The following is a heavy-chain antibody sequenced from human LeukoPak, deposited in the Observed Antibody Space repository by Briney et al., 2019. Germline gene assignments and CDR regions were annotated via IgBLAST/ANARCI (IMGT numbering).Heavy chain of an antibody. J-gene: IGHJ4*02. CDR3: ANSRTGYLH. Sequence: GGSLRLSCAASGFNFEDYTMHWVRQVPGKAPEWVCLISWDGEGTYADSVKGRFTISRDNSKNSLFLQMNSLKIEDSALYYCANSRTGYLHWGQGTLVTVSS. CDR1: GFNFEDYT. CDR2: ISWDGEGT. V-gene: IGHV3-43*01. D-gene: IGHD2-8*02.